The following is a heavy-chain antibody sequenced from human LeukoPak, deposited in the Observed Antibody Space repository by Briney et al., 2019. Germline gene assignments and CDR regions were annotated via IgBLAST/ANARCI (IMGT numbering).Heavy chain of an antibody. D-gene: IGHD7-27*01. CDR3: ARGSNWAYYFDY. Sequence: PSETLSLTCAVYGGSFSGYYWSWIRQPPGKGLEWIGEINHSGSTNYNPSLKSRVTISVDTSKSQFSLKLSSVTAADTAVYYCARGSNWAYYFDYWGQGTLVTVSS. CDR2: INHSGST. J-gene: IGHJ4*02. V-gene: IGHV4-34*01. CDR1: GGSFSGYY.